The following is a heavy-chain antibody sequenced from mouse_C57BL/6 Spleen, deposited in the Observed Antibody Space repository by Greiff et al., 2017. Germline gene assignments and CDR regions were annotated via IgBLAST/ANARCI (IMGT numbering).Heavy chain of an antibody. V-gene: IGHV1-66*01. J-gene: IGHJ3*01. D-gene: IGHD1-1*01. CDR2: IYPGSGNT. CDR1: GYSFTSYY. CDR3: AREVFTTVGYAY. Sequence: QVQLQQSGPELVKPGASVKISCKASGYSFTSYYIHWVKQRPGQGLEWIGWIYPGSGNTKYNEKFKGKATLTADTSSSTAYMQHSSLTSADSAVYYCAREVFTTVGYAYWGQGTLVTVSA.